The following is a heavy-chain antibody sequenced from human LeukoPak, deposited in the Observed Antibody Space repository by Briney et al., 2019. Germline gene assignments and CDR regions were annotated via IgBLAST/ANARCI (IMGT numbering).Heavy chain of an antibody. V-gene: IGHV4-59*02. Sequence: SETLSLTCTVSGGSVTGYYWTWIRQPPGKGREWIGYIYYSRDTNYNPSLKSRVTISVDTSKNQFSLKLSSVTAADTALYYCARGLPGYSGGDDAFDIWGQGTVVIVP. CDR3: ARGLPGYSGGDDAFDI. CDR1: GGSVTGYY. CDR2: IYYSRDT. J-gene: IGHJ3*02. D-gene: IGHD6-19*01.